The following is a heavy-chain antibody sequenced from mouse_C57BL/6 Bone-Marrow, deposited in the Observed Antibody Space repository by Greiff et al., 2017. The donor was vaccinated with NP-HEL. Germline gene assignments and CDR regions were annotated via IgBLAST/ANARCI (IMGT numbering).Heavy chain of an antibody. CDR2: IAPETGGT. CDR1: GYTFTDYE. J-gene: IGHJ3*01. V-gene: IGHV1-15*01. Sequence: QVQLQQSGAELVRPGASVTLSCKASGYTFTDYEMHWVKQTPVHGLEWIGAIAPETGGTAYNQKFKGKAILTADKSSSTAYMELRSLTSEDSAVYYCTRAKTAQAPFAYWGQGTLVTVSA. D-gene: IGHD3-2*02. CDR3: TRAKTAQAPFAY.